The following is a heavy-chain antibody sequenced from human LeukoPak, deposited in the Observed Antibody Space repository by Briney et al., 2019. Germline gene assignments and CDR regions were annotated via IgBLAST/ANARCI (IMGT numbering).Heavy chain of an antibody. CDR3: ARVQGRYSSSWYRNFFDY. Sequence: SETLSLTCAVYGGSFSGYYWSLIRQPPGKGLEWIEESNHSGSTNYNPSLKSRVTISVDTSKNQFSLKLSSVTAADTAVYYCARVQGRYSSSWYRNFFDYWGQGTLVTVSS. CDR2: SNHSGST. V-gene: IGHV4-34*01. J-gene: IGHJ4*02. CDR1: GGSFSGYY. D-gene: IGHD6-13*01.